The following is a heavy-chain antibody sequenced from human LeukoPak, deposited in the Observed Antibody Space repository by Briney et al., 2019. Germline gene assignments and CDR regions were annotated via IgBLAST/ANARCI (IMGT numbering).Heavy chain of an antibody. D-gene: IGHD5-12*01. CDR1: GFTFSSYG. CDR2: IKTTTVGGTT. CDR3: TTDFFQGYSGS. V-gene: IGHV3-15*01. J-gene: IGHJ5*02. Sequence: PGGSLRLSCAASGFTFSSYGMHWVRQAPGKGLECVGRIKTTTVGGTTDYAAPVKGRFTISRDDSKNMVYMQMKSLQTEDTAVYYCTTDFFQGYSGSWGQGTLVTVSS.